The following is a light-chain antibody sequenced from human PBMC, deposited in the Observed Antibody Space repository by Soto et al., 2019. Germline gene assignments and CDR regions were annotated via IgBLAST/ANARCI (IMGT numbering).Light chain of an antibody. J-gene: IGKJ4*01. CDR1: QSVRSSY. Sequence: EIVLTQSPCTLSFSPWESSTLSFLASQSVRSSYLGWYQQKPGQAPRLLIYDASIRATGIPDRFSGSGSGTDFTLTVSGLEPEDFAVYHCQQYGSSPLTFGGGTKVDIK. CDR3: QQYGSSPLT. CDR2: DAS. V-gene: IGKV3-20*01.